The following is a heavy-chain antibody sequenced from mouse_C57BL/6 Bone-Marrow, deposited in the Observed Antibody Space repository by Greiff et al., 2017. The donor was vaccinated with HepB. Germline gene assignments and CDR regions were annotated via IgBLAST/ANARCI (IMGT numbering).Heavy chain of an antibody. CDR1: GYTFTSYG. CDR3: ARRGTVVDD. Sequence: VQLQQSGAELARPGASVKLSCKASGYTFTSYGISWVKQRTGQGLEWIGVIHPRSGNTYYNEKFKGKATLTADKSSSTAYMELRSLTSDDSAVCFCARRGTVVDDWGQGTTLTVSS. V-gene: IGHV1-81*01. CDR2: IHPRSGNT. D-gene: IGHD1-1*01. J-gene: IGHJ2*01.